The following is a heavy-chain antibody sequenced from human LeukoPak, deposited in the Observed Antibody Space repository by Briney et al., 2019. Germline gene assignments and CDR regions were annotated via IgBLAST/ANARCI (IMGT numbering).Heavy chain of an antibody. CDR3: ARVPIVGATYWFDP. Sequence: ASVKVSCKASGYTFTSYGISWVRQAPGQGLEWMGWISAYNGNTNYAQKLQGRVTMTTGTSTSTAYMELRSLRSDDTAVYYCARVPIVGATYWFDPWGQGTLVTVSS. CDR1: GYTFTSYG. J-gene: IGHJ5*02. V-gene: IGHV1-18*01. D-gene: IGHD1-26*01. CDR2: ISAYNGNT.